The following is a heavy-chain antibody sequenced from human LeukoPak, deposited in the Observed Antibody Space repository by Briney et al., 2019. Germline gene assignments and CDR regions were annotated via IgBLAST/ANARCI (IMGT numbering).Heavy chain of an antibody. V-gene: IGHV3-74*01. CDR1: GFMFSSYW. CDR3: AKGGRWLRDTMGYGMDV. Sequence: GGSLRLSCAASGFMFSSYWMHWVRQAPGKGLVWVSRINGDGSTTSYADSVKGRFTISRDNSKNTLYLQMNSLRAEDTAVYYCAKGGRWLRDTMGYGMDVWGQGTTVTVSS. J-gene: IGHJ6*02. D-gene: IGHD5-24*01. CDR2: INGDGSTT.